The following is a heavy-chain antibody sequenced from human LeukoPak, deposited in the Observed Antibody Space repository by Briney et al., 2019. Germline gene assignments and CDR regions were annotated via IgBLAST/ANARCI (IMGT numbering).Heavy chain of an antibody. CDR2: IYPGDSDT. Sequence: ETLSLTCTVSGGSISSYYWSWIRQPPGKGLEWMGIIYPGDSDTRYSPSFQGQVTISADKSISTAYLQWSSLKASDTAMYYCARQLADYYMDVWGKGTTVTVSS. J-gene: IGHJ6*03. CDR3: ARQLADYYMDV. CDR1: GGSISSYY. D-gene: IGHD6-13*01. V-gene: IGHV5-51*01.